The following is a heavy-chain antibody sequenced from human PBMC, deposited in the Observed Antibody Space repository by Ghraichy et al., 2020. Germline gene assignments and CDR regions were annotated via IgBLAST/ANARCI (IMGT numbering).Heavy chain of an antibody. V-gene: IGHV3-23*01. CDR3: AKSLSPLRVAAPDY. Sequence: GSLRLSCAASGFTFSSYAMSWVRQAPGKGLEWVSAISGSGGSTYYADSVKGRFTISRDNSKNTLYLQMNSLRAEDTAVYYCAKSLSPLRVAAPDYWGQGTLVTVSS. D-gene: IGHD2-15*01. J-gene: IGHJ4*02. CDR2: ISGSGGST. CDR1: GFTFSSYA.